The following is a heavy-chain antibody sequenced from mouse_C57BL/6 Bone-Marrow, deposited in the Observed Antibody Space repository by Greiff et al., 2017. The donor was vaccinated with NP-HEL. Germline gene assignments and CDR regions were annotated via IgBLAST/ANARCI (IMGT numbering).Heavy chain of an antibody. V-gene: IGHV5-4*01. CDR3: ARDLIYLDY. CDR1: GFTFSSYA. J-gene: IGHJ2*01. CDR2: ISDGGSYT. Sequence: EVQRVESGGGLVKPGGSLKLSCAASGFTFSSYAMSWVRQTPEKRLEWVATISDGGSYTYYPDNVKGRFTISRDNAKNNLYLQMSHLKSEDTAMYYCARDLIYLDYWGQGTTLTVSS.